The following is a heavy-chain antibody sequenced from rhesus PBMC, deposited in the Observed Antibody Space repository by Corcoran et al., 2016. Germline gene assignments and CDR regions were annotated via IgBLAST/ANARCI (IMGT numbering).Heavy chain of an antibody. V-gene: IGHV5-20*01. D-gene: IGHD2-15*01. J-gene: IGHJ3*01. Sequence: EVQLVQSGAEVKRPVESPKISCKPSGYSFTSSWISWVRHMPRNGLEWMRAIAPSDSDTRYNPSFQGQVTISADKSISTAYLQWSRLKASDTATYYCAKSSGTYYDAFDFWGQGLRVTVSS. CDR3: AKSSGTYYDAFDF. CDR1: GYSFTSSW. CDR2: IAPSDSDT.